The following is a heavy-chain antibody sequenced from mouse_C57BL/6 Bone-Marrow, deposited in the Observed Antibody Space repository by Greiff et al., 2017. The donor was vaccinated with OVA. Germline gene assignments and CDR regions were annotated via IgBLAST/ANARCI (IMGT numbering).Heavy chain of an antibody. D-gene: IGHD2-10*01. J-gene: IGHJ4*01. V-gene: IGHV5-12*01. Sequence: DVHLVESGGGLVQPGGSLKLSCAASGFTFSDYYMYWVRQTPEKRLEWVAYISNGGGSTYYPDTVKGRFTISRDNAKNTLYLQMSRLKSEDTAMYYCALRSYYGNSYAMDYWGQGTSVTVSS. CDR1: GFTFSDYY. CDR3: ALRSYYGNSYAMDY. CDR2: ISNGGGST.